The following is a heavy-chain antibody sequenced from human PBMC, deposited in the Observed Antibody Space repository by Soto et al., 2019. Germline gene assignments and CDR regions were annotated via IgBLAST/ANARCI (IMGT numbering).Heavy chain of an antibody. CDR1: GGFVSGFH. V-gene: IGHV4-34*01. CDR2: INHSGST. CDR3: ARAAPRYCSGGSCYSGRDY. D-gene: IGHD2-15*01. Sequence: SESLSRTWTVDGGFVSGFHWGWIRQPPGGGLEWIGEINHSGSTNYNPSLKSRVTISVDTSKNQFSLKLSSVTAADTAVYYCARAAPRYCSGGSCYSGRDYWGPGTLVTVS. J-gene: IGHJ4*02.